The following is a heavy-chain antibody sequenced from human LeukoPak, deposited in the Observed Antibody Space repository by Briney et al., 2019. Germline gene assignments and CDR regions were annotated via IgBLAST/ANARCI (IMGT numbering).Heavy chain of an antibody. J-gene: IGHJ4*02. Sequence: SETLSLTRTVSGYSISNGYYWSWIRQPAGKGLEWIGRMYISGETNYNPSLKSRVTVSLDTSKNHFSLKLNSVTAADTAVYFCASGIQGAGNNYWGQGTLVTVSS. CDR3: ASGIQGAGNNY. V-gene: IGHV4-4*07. D-gene: IGHD6-19*01. CDR1: GYSISNGYY. CDR2: MYISGET.